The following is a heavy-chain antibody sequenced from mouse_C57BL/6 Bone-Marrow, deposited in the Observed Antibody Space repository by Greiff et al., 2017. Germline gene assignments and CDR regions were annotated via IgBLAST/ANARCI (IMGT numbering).Heavy chain of an antibody. V-gene: IGHV1-80*01. Sequence: VMLVESGAELVKPGASVKISCKASGYAFSSYWMNWVKQRPGKGLEWIGQIYPGDGDTNYNGKFKGKATLTADKSSSTAYMQLSSLTSEDSAVYFCARWPLLFSWYAMDYWGQGTSVTVSS. CDR2: IYPGDGDT. CDR3: ARWPLLFSWYAMDY. D-gene: IGHD2-1*01. CDR1: GYAFSSYW. J-gene: IGHJ4*01.